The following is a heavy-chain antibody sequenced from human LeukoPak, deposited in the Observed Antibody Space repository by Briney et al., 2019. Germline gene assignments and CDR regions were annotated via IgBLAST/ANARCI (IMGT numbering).Heavy chain of an antibody. Sequence: GGSLRLSCAASGFTFSSYAMSWVRQAPGKGLEWVSAISGSGGSTYYADSVKGRFTISRDNSKNTLYLQMNSLRAEDTAVYYCAKSIVVVPAAMYGYYYGMDVWGQGTTVAVSS. CDR3: AKSIVVVPAAMYGYYYGMDV. CDR1: GFTFSSYA. V-gene: IGHV3-23*01. D-gene: IGHD2-2*01. CDR2: ISGSGGST. J-gene: IGHJ6*02.